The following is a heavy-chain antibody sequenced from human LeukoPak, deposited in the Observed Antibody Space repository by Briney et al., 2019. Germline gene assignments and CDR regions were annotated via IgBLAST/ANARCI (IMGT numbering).Heavy chain of an antibody. V-gene: IGHV3-23*01. D-gene: IGHD2-2*02. CDR3: AKGIYPRNFDY. CDR1: GFTFSSYA. J-gene: IGHJ4*02. CDR2: ISGSGGST. Sequence: PGASLRLSCVVSGFTFSSYAMSWVRQAPGKGLEWVSAISGSGGSTYYADSVKSRFTISRDNSKNTLYLQMNSLRAEDTAVYYCAKGIYPRNFDYWGQGTLVTVSS.